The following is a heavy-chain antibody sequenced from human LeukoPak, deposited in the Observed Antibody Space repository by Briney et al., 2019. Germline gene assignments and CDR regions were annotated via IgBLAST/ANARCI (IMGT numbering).Heavy chain of an antibody. Sequence: SETLSLTCTVSGGSISSYYWSWIRQPPGKGLEWIGYIYYSGSTNYNPSLKSRVTISVDTSKNQFSLKLSSVTAADTAVYYCATHYDILTGAAFDIWGRGTMVTVSS. V-gene: IGHV4-59*01. CDR3: ATHYDILTGAAFDI. D-gene: IGHD3-9*01. CDR2: IYYSGST. CDR1: GGSISSYY. J-gene: IGHJ3*02.